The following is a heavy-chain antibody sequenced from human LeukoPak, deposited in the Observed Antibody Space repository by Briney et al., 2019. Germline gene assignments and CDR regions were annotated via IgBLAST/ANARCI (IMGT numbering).Heavy chain of an antibody. CDR1: GGSISSSSYY. Sequence: PSETLSLTCTVSGGSISSSSYYWGWIRQPPGKGLEWIGSIYYSGSTYYNPSLKSRVTISVDTSKNQLSLKLSSVTAADTAVYYCARRCSSTSCYDWFDPWGQGTLVTVSS. CDR2: IYYSGST. V-gene: IGHV4-39*01. D-gene: IGHD2-2*01. J-gene: IGHJ5*02. CDR3: ARRCSSTSCYDWFDP.